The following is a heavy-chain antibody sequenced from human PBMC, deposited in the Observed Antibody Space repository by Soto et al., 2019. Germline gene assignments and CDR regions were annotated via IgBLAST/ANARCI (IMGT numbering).Heavy chain of an antibody. V-gene: IGHV3-23*01. J-gene: IGHJ3*02. D-gene: IGHD2-8*01. CDR1: GFTFSTYA. CDR3: AKGGGVRVPDAFDI. Sequence: EVQLLESGGGLVQPGGSLRLSCAASGFTFSTYAMSWVRQAPGKGLEWVSSISDSAGSTYYADSVKGRFTISRDNSKNTLFLQMNSLRGEDTALYYCAKGGGVRVPDAFDIWGQGTMVTVSS. CDR2: ISDSAGST.